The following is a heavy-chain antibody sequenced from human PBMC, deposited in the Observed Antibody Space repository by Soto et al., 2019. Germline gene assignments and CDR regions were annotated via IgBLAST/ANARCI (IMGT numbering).Heavy chain of an antibody. J-gene: IGHJ4*02. D-gene: IGHD1-26*01. CDR1: GFTFSSYA. V-gene: IGHV3-30-3*01. CDR2: ISYDGSNK. CDR3: ARDFRPRRFGGSYYFDY. Sequence: QVQLVESGGGVVQPGRSLRLSCAASGFTFSSYAMHWVRQAPGKGLEWVAVISYDGSNKYYADSVKGRFTISRDNSKNTLYLQMNSLRAEDTAVYYCARDFRPRRFGGSYYFDYWGQGTLVTVSS.